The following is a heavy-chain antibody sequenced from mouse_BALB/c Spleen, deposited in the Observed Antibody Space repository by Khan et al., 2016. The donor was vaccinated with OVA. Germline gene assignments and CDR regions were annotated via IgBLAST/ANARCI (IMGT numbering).Heavy chain of an antibody. CDR2: IWAGGST. D-gene: IGHD2-1*01. V-gene: IGHV2-9*02. CDR3: ARDDGGGNDAMDY. CDR1: GFSLTSYG. Sequence: QMQLEESGPGLVAPSQSLSITCTVSGFSLTSYGVYWVRQPPGKGLEWLGIIWAGGSTNYNSALISRLSISKDNSKSQVFLKMNSLQTVDTAMYYCARDDGGGNDAMDYWGQGTSVTVSS. J-gene: IGHJ4*01.